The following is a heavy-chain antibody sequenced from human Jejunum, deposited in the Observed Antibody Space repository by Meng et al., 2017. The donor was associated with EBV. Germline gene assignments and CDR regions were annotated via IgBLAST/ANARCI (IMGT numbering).Heavy chain of an antibody. J-gene: IGHJ2*01. CDR3: AREGLVGDLRYFDL. V-gene: IGHV1-2*06. Sequence: QVELVQTGGEVKKPGASVKVSCKASAYTFAGYCMHWVRQAPGQGLEWMGRINPNSGGANYAQKFQGRVTMTRDTSISTAYMELSRLRSDDTAVYYCAREGLVGDLRYFDLWGRGTLVTVSS. CDR1: AYTFAGYC. D-gene: IGHD3-16*01. CDR2: INPNSGGA.